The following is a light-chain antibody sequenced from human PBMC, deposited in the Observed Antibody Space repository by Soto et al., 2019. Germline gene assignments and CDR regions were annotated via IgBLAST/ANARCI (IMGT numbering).Light chain of an antibody. V-gene: IGLV1-40*01. CDR2: GNG. J-gene: IGLJ1*01. CDR1: NSDIGTRNG. CDR3: QSYDSEVNGLYV. Sequence: QSVLTQPPSVSGAPGQRVTISCTGINSDIGTRNGVHWYQQLPGRATKLLIHGNGNRPSGVPDRFAVSKSGASASLAITGLKAEDEADYYCQSYDSEVNGLYVFGTGTKLTVL.